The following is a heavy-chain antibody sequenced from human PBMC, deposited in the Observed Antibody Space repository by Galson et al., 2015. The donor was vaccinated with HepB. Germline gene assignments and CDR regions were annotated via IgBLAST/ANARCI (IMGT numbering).Heavy chain of an antibody. CDR3: ATDSMANGDYLVDS. J-gene: IGHJ4*02. D-gene: IGHD4-17*01. V-gene: IGHV1-24*01. CDR1: GHTLTDLS. Sequence: SVKVSCKVSGHTLTDLSIHWVRQAPGKGLEWMGYLDPDDDETLYAQKFQGRVTLTEDTSTDTAYMELSSPKSEDTAIYYCATDSMANGDYLVDSWGQGTLVSVSS. CDR2: LDPDDDET.